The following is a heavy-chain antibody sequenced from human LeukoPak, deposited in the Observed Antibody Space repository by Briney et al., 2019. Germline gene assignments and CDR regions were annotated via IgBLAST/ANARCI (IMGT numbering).Heavy chain of an antibody. CDR1: GYTFIDYY. CDR2: INPKSGGT. Sequence: ASVKVSCKASGYTFIDYYIHWVRQAPGQGLEWMGRINPKSGGTNHAQKFQGRVTMTRDTSISTAYMELSSLRSDDTAVYFCARVRGGIVGATSLSFDYWGQGTLVTVSS. J-gene: IGHJ4*02. V-gene: IGHV1-2*06. D-gene: IGHD1-26*01. CDR3: ARVRGGIVGATSLSFDY.